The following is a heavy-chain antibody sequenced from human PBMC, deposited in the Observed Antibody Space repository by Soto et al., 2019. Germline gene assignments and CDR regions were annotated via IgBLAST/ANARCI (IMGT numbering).Heavy chain of an antibody. CDR1: GYSISSGYY. D-gene: IGHD3-10*01. V-gene: IGHV4-38-2*02. Sequence: SETLSLTCTVSGYSISSGYYWGWIRQPPGKGLEWIGSIYHSGTTYYNPSLKSRVTISVDTSKNQFSLKLSSVTAADTAVYYCAREPRPNGSGSPPFDYWGQGTLVTVSS. CDR3: AREPRPNGSGSPPFDY. CDR2: IYHSGTT. J-gene: IGHJ4*02.